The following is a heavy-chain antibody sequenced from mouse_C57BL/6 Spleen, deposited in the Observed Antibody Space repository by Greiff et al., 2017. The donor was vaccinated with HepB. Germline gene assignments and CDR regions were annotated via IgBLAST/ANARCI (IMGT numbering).Heavy chain of an antibody. V-gene: IGHV3-6*01. D-gene: IGHD1-1*01. J-gene: IGHJ1*03. CDR1: GYSITSGYY. Sequence: DVQLQESGPGLVKPSQSLSLTCSVTGYSITSGYYWNWIRQFPGNKLEWMGYISYDGSNNYNPSLKNRISITRDTSKNQFFLKLNSVTTEDTATYYCARYYYGSSVYFDVWGTGTTVTVSS. CDR2: ISYDGSN. CDR3: ARYYYGSSVYFDV.